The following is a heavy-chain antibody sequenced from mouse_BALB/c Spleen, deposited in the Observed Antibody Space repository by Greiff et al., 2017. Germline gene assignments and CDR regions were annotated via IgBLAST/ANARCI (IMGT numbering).Heavy chain of an antibody. CDR2: ISDGGSYT. CDR3: ARDDYGSSRQFAY. V-gene: IGHV5-4*02. J-gene: IGHJ3*01. CDR1: GFTFSDYY. D-gene: IGHD1-1*01. Sequence: EVKLVESGGGLVKPGGSLKLSCAASGFTFSDYYMYWVRQTPEKRLEWVATISDGGSYTYYPDSVKGRFTISRDNAKNNLYLQMSSLKSEDTAMYYCARDDYGSSRQFAYWGQGTLVTVSA.